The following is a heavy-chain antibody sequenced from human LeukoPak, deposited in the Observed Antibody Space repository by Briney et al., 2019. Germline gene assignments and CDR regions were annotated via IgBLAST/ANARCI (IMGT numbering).Heavy chain of an antibody. V-gene: IGHV4-39*01. CDR2: IYYSGST. CDR3: ASLYYYDSSGPPVGYFDY. Sequence: SETLSLTCTVSGGSISSSSYYWGWIRQPPGKGLEWIGSIYYSGSTYYNPSLKSRVTISVDMSKNQFSLKLSSVTAADTAVYYCASLYYYDSSGPPVGYFDYWGQGTLVTVSS. CDR1: GGSISSSSYY. J-gene: IGHJ4*02. D-gene: IGHD3-22*01.